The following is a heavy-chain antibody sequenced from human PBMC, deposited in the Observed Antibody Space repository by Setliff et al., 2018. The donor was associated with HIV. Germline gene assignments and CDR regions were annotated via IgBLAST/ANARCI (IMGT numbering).Heavy chain of an antibody. Sequence: PGESLKISCKGSGYSFTTYLIGWVRQRPGKGLEWKGIIYPGDSDTRYSPSFEGQVTISADRSINTVYLQWSSLRASDTAIYYCTRHPLRPGIAGYFYFVDVWGTGTTVTVSS. CDR2: IYPGDSDT. CDR3: TRHPLRPGIAGYFYFVDV. D-gene: IGHD3-9*01. J-gene: IGHJ6*03. CDR1: GYSFTTYL. V-gene: IGHV5-51*01.